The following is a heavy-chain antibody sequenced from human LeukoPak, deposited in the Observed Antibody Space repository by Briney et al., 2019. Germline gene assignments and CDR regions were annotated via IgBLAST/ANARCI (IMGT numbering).Heavy chain of an antibody. V-gene: IGHV1-69*13. CDR1: GYTFTSYG. D-gene: IGHD3-22*01. CDR3: ARDPYYYDSSGYDEVAFDI. CDR2: IIPIFGTA. J-gene: IGHJ3*02. Sequence: SVKVSCKASGYTFTSYGISWVRQAPGQGLEWMGGIIPIFGTANYAQKFQGRVTITADESTSTAYMELSSLRSEDTAVYYCARDPYYYDSSGYDEVAFDIWGQGTMVTVSS.